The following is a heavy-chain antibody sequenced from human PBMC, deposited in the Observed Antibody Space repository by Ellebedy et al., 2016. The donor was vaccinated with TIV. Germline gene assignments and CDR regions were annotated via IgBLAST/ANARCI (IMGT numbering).Heavy chain of an antibody. Sequence: GESLKISXAASGFIFSNYGMHWVRQAPGKGLEWAAVIWSDGSYKYYVDSVKGRSTISRDNSKNTVYLEMNSLRAEDTAVYYCARRGTIAFDIWGQGTMVTVSS. CDR1: GFIFSNYG. CDR3: ARRGTIAFDI. V-gene: IGHV3-33*01. CDR2: IWSDGSYK. D-gene: IGHD3-10*01. J-gene: IGHJ3*02.